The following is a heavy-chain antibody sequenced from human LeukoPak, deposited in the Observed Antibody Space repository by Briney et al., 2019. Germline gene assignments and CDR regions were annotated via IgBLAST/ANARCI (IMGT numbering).Heavy chain of an antibody. Sequence: ASVKVSCKASGYTFTSYAMNWVRQAPGQGLEWMGWINTNTGNPTHAQGFTGRFVFSLDTSVSTAYLQISSLKAEDTAVYYCARGSRVNYFYMDVWGKGTTVTVSS. V-gene: IGHV7-4-1*02. CDR1: GYTFTSYA. D-gene: IGHD4-23*01. CDR2: INTNTGNP. J-gene: IGHJ6*03. CDR3: ARGSRVNYFYMDV.